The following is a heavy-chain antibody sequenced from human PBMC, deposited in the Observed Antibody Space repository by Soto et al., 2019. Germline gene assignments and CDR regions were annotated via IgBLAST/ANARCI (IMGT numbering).Heavy chain of an antibody. J-gene: IGHJ6*02. V-gene: IGHV4-30-4*01. CDR1: GGSISSGDDF. Sequence: SGTLSLTCTVSGGSISSGDDFWTWIRQPPGKGLEWIGYIYYSGSTYYNPSLKSRLTMSVDTSKNQFSLKLSSVTAADTAVYYCARDRAKWKDYYYYGMDVWGQGTTVTVSS. CDR2: IYYSGST. CDR3: ARDRAKWKDYYYYGMDV. D-gene: IGHD1-20*01.